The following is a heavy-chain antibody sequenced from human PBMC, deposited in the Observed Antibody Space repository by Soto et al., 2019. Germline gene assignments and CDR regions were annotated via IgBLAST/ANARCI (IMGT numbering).Heavy chain of an antibody. CDR1: GFTFSSYA. D-gene: IGHD3-10*01. J-gene: IGHJ4*02. CDR2: ISGSGSNT. Sequence: VQLLESGGGLARPGGSLRLSCAASGFTFSSYAMSWVRQAPGKGLEWVSAISGSGSNTFHADSVKGRFTISRDNSKNMVYLQMNSLRAEDTAVYYCAKDSLVRGINSGDYWGQGTLVTVSS. V-gene: IGHV3-23*01. CDR3: AKDSLVRGINSGDY.